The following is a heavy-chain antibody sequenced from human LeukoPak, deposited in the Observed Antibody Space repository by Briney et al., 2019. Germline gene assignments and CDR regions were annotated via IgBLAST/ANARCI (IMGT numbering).Heavy chain of an antibody. Sequence: EASVKVSCKASGYTFTTYAMNWVRQAPGQGLEWMGWINTNTGNPTYAQGFTGRFVFSLDTSVSTSYLQISSLKAEDTAVYYCARAYYYDSSGYYYNSVLFDYWGQGTLVTVSS. CDR1: GYTFTTYA. D-gene: IGHD3-22*01. J-gene: IGHJ4*02. CDR2: INTNTGNP. V-gene: IGHV7-4-1*02. CDR3: ARAYYYDSSGYYYNSVLFDY.